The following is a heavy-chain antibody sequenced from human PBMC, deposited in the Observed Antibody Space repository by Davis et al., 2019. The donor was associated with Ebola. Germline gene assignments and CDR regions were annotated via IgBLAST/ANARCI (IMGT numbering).Heavy chain of an antibody. CDR1: GGSISSYY. J-gene: IGHJ4*02. Sequence: ESLKISCTVSGGSISSYYWSWIRQPPGKGLERIGYIYYSGSTNYNPSLKSRVTISVDTSKNQFSLKLSSVTAADTAVYYCATLPEYSYDRDYWGQGTLVTVSS. V-gene: IGHV4-59*01. D-gene: IGHD5-18*01. CDR2: IYYSGST. CDR3: ATLPEYSYDRDY.